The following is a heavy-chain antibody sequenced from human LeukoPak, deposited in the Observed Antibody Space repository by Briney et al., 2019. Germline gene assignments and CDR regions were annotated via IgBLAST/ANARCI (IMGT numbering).Heavy chain of an antibody. D-gene: IGHD4-17*01. Sequence: ASVKVSCKASGGTFSSYAISWVRQAPGQGLEWMGGIIPIFGTANYAQKFQGRVTITADESTSTAYMELSSLRSEDTAVYYCARDSLKIYGDYVFDYWGQGTLVTVSS. CDR2: IIPIFGTA. V-gene: IGHV1-69*13. J-gene: IGHJ4*02. CDR3: ARDSLKIYGDYVFDY. CDR1: GGTFSSYA.